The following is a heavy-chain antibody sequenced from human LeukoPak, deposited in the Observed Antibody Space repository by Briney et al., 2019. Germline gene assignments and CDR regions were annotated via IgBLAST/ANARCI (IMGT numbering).Heavy chain of an antibody. CDR1: GGSISSGGYS. CDR3: ARPHFPTFAFDI. V-gene: IGHV4-30-2*01. J-gene: IGHJ3*02. Sequence: SETLSLTCAVSGGSISSGGYSWSWIRQPPGKGLEWIGYIYHSGSTYYNPSLKSRVTISVDRSKNQFSLKLSSVTAADTAVYYCARPHFPTFAFDIWGQGTMVTVSS. CDR2: IYHSGST.